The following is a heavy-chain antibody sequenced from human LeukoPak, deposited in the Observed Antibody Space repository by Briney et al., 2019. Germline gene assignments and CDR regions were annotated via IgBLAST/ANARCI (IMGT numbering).Heavy chain of an antibody. V-gene: IGHV1-46*01. CDR3: AALSRDDAFDI. CDR2: INPSGGTT. CDR1: GYIFTSYN. Sequence: ASVKVSCKASGYIFTSYNMNWVRQAPGQGLEWMGIINPSGGTTNYPQKFQGRVTMTRDTSISTAYMELSRLTSDDTAVYYCAALSRDDAFDIWGQGTMVTVSS. J-gene: IGHJ3*02.